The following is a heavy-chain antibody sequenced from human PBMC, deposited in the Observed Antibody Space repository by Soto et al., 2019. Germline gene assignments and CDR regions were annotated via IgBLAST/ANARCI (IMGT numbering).Heavy chain of an antibody. CDR1: GFTFSSYS. CDR2: ISSSSSTI. D-gene: IGHD3-22*01. Sequence: PGGSLRLSCAAPGFTFSSYSMNWVRQAPGKGLEWVSYISSSSSTIYYADSVKGRFTISRDNAKNSLYLQMNSLRDEDTAVYYCARDMLHDSSGYYNPNDAFDIWGQGTMVTVSS. CDR3: ARDMLHDSSGYYNPNDAFDI. V-gene: IGHV3-48*02. J-gene: IGHJ3*02.